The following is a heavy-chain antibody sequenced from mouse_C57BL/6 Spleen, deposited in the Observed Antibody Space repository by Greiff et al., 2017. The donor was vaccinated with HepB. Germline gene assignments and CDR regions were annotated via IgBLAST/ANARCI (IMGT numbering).Heavy chain of an antibody. CDR3: AREAGYDGGAYAMDY. D-gene: IGHD2-2*01. CDR1: GYTFTNYW. Sequence: VKLQESGAELVRPGTSVKMSCKASGYTFTNYWIGWAKQRPGHGLEWIGDIYPGGGYTNYNEKFKGKATLTADKSSSTAYMQFSSLTSEDSAIYYCAREAGYDGGAYAMDYWGQGTSVTVSS. CDR2: IYPGGGYT. V-gene: IGHV1-63*01. J-gene: IGHJ4*01.